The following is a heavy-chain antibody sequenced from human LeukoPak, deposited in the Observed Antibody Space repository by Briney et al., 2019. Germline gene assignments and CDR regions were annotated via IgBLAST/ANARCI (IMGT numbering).Heavy chain of an antibody. CDR2: ISHDRSNS. CDR3: ARDLSGSYMSDY. J-gene: IGHJ4*02. D-gene: IGHD3-10*01. CDR1: GFTVSNNY. V-gene: IGHV3-30-3*01. Sequence: GGSLRLSCAASGFTVSNNYMSWARQAPGKGLEWVAFISHDRSNSCHADSVKGRFTISRDNSKNTLYLQMNSLTDEDTAVYYCARDLSGSYMSDYWGQGTLVTVSS.